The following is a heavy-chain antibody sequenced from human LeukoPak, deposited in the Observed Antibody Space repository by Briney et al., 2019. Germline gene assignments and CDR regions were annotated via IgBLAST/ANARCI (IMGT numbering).Heavy chain of an antibody. CDR3: ARLGGSSWYDPAAFYYFDY. Sequence: PETLSLTCTVSGGSISSSSYYWGWIRQPPGKGLEWIGSIYYSGSTYYNPSLKSRVTISVDTSKNQFSLKLSSVTAADTAVYYCARLGGSSWYDPAAFYYFDYWGQGTLVTVSS. CDR1: GGSISSSSYY. V-gene: IGHV4-39*01. J-gene: IGHJ4*02. D-gene: IGHD6-13*01. CDR2: IYYSGST.